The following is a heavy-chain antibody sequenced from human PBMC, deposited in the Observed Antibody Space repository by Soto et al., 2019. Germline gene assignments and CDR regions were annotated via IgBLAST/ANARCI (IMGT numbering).Heavy chain of an antibody. J-gene: IGHJ3*02. CDR2: INSNSGGT. D-gene: IGHD2-15*01. Sequence: QVQLVQSGAEVKKPGASVKVSCKASGYTFTGYYMHWVRQAPGQGLEWMGWINSNSGGTNYAQKFQGRVTMTRDTSISTAYMELSRLRSDDTAVYYCARACSGGSCYVGAFDIWGQGTMVTVSS. V-gene: IGHV1-2*02. CDR1: GYTFTGYY. CDR3: ARACSGGSCYVGAFDI.